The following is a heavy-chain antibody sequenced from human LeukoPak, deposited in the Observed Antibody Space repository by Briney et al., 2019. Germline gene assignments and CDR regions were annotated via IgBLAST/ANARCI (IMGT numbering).Heavy chain of an antibody. V-gene: IGHV4-59*11. D-gene: IGHD5-18*01. CDR2: IYYSGST. J-gene: IGHJ4*02. CDR1: GGSISSHY. CDR3: ARGGRQLLSEDTAMVYFDY. Sequence: PSETLSLTCTVSGGSISSHYWSWIRQPPGKGLEWIGYIYYSGSTNYNPSLKSRVTISVDTSKNQFSLKLCSVTAADTAVYYCARGGRQLLSEDTAMVYFDYWGQGTLVTVSS.